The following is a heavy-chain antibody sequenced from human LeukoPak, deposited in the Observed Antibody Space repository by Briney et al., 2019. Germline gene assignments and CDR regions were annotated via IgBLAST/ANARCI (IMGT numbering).Heavy chain of an antibody. Sequence: PGGSLRLSCAASGFTFSTYSINWVRQAPGKGLEWVSYISSDSSTIYYADSLKGRFTISRDNAKNSLSLLMNSLRAEDTAVYYCARDLSSRGYIYGTPAFTFDIWGQGTMVTVSS. CDR1: GFTFSTYS. D-gene: IGHD5-18*01. CDR3: ARDLSSRGYIYGTPAFTFDI. J-gene: IGHJ3*02. V-gene: IGHV3-48*01. CDR2: ISSDSSTI.